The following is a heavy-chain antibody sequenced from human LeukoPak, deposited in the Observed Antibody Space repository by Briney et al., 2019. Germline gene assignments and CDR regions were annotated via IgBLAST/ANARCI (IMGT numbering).Heavy chain of an antibody. V-gene: IGHV1-2*02. CDR2: INPNSGGT. Sequence: GASVKVSCKASGYTFTGYYMHWVRQAPGQGLEWMGWINPNSGGTNYAQKFQGRVTMTRDTSISTAYMELSRLRSDDTAVYYCARGRGLVVVAASFDYWGQGTLVTVSS. CDR3: ARGRGLVVVAASFDY. J-gene: IGHJ4*02. CDR1: GYTFTGYY. D-gene: IGHD2-15*01.